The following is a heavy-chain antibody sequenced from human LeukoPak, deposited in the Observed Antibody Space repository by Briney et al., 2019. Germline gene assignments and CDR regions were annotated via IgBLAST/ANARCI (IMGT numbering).Heavy chain of an antibody. Sequence: GASVKVSCKASGGTFSSYAISWVRQAPGQGLEWMGGIIPIFGTANYAQKFQGRVMITADESTSKAYMELSSLRSEDTAVYYCARDLRPRGWGSYYFYYYMDVWGKGTTVTVSS. D-gene: IGHD3-10*01. CDR3: ARDLRPRGWGSYYFYYYMDV. J-gene: IGHJ6*03. CDR1: GGTFSSYA. V-gene: IGHV1-69*13. CDR2: IIPIFGTA.